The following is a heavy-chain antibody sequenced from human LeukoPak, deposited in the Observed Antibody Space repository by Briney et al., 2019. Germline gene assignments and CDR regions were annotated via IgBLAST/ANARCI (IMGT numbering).Heavy chain of an antibody. CDR1: GFTFSSYG. J-gene: IGHJ4*02. V-gene: IGHV3-33*01. D-gene: IGHD3-10*01. CDR3: ARDYHGSGSSD. CDR2: IWYDGSNK. Sequence: GSLRLSCAASGFTFSSYGMHWVRQAPGKGLEWVAVIWYDGSNKYYADSVKGRFTISRDNSKNTLYLQMNSLRAEDTAVYYCARDYHGSGSSDWGQGTLSPSPQ.